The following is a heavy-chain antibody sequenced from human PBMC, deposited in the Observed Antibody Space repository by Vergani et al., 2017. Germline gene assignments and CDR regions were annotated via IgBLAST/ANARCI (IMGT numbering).Heavy chain of an antibody. CDR1: GITFKNAW. CDR2: IRSKNDGGTA. D-gene: IGHD2-2*02. CDR3: YTDYHDY. J-gene: IGHJ4*02. V-gene: IGHV3-15*01. Sequence: ELQLLESGGDLVQPGGSLRLSCVVSGITFKNAWINWVRQAPGKGLEWIGRIRSKNDGGTADYAAPLKGRFTISRDDSKDSAFLLVNNLKTEDTAVYFCYTDYHDYWGQGTLVTVSS.